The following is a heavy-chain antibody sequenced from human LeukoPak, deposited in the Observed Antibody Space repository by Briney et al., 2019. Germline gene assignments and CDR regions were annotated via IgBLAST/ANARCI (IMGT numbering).Heavy chain of an antibody. V-gene: IGHV1-2*06. CDR1: GYTFTSYD. CDR2: INPNSGGT. Sequence: ASVKVSCKASGYTFTSYDINWVRQAPGQGLEWMGRINPNSGGTNYAQKFQGRVTMTRDTSISTAYMELSRLRSDDTAVYYCARASYYYDSSGYYPLDYWGQGTLVTVSS. J-gene: IGHJ4*02. CDR3: ARASYYYDSSGYYPLDY. D-gene: IGHD3-22*01.